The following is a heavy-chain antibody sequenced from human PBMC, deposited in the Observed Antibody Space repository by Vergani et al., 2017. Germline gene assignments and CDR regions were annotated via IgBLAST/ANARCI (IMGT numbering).Heavy chain of an antibody. Sequence: VRLVESGGGVVQPGRSLRLSCAASGFSFPGYAMSWVRQAPGKGLEWVSSVSGSSATPYYADSVKGRFIISRDNSKNTLYLQMNSLRAEDTAVYYCAKARKTMATILFDYWGQGTLVTVSS. CDR3: AKARKTMATILFDY. V-gene: IGHV3-23*04. D-gene: IGHD5-24*01. CDR1: GFSFPGYA. CDR2: VSGSSATP. J-gene: IGHJ4*02.